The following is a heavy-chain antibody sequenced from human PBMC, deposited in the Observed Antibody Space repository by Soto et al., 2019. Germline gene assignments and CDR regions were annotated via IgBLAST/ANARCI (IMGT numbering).Heavy chain of an antibody. D-gene: IGHD4-17*01. J-gene: IGHJ4*02. CDR2: IKTDGSFS. CDR3: ARGFYGDPPALDY. CDR1: GFTFSSYY. Sequence: EVQLVESGGGLVQPGGSLRLSCAASGFTFSSYYMHWVRQAPGKGLEWISRIKTDGSFSSYADSVKGRFTISRDNARNTLFLQMNSLSDDDTAVYYCARGFYGDPPALDYWGQGTLVSVSS. V-gene: IGHV3-74*01.